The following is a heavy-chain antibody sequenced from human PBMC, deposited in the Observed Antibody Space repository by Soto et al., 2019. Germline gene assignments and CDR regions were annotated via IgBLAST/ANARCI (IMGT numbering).Heavy chain of an antibody. CDR3: ASRHSSPYFDY. Sequence: PSETLSLTCTVSGGSISSGYWSWIRQPPGKGLEWIGSIYYSGSTYYNPSLKSRVTISVDTSKNQFSLKLNSVTAADTAVYYCASRHSSPYFDYWGQGTLVTVSS. CDR2: IYYSGST. V-gene: IGHV4-30-4*01. J-gene: IGHJ4*02. CDR1: GGSISSGY. D-gene: IGHD6-13*01.